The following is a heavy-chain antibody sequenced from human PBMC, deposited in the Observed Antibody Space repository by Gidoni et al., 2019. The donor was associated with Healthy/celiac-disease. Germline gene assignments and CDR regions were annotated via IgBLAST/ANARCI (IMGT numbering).Heavy chain of an antibody. CDR1: GGSIRSGGYS. J-gene: IGHJ4*02. CDR2: IYYSGST. V-gene: IGHV4-31*03. Sequence: QVHLQESDPGLLKPSPNLSLTCTVSGGSIRSGGYSCSWISQHPGKGLEWIGYIYYSGSTYYNPSHKSRVTISVNTSKNKFSLKLSSVTGAVTAVYYCARESVEGDDSSGYYYSYFDYWGQGTLVTVSS. CDR3: ARESVEGDDSSGYYYSYFDY. D-gene: IGHD3-22*01.